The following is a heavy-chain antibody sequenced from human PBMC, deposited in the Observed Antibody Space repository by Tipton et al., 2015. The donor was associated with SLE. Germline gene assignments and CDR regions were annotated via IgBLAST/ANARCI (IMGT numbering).Heavy chain of an antibody. CDR3: ARGEMDVFDM. CDR2: VHTTGST. CDR1: GDSISSYY. V-gene: IGHV4-4*08. Sequence: TLSLTCTVSGDSISSYYWSWIRQPPGKGLEWIGNVHTTGSTNYNPSLKSRVTISLDMSTNQFSLRLDSATAADTAVYYCARGEMDVFDMWGQGTVVSVSS. D-gene: IGHD5-24*01. J-gene: IGHJ3*02.